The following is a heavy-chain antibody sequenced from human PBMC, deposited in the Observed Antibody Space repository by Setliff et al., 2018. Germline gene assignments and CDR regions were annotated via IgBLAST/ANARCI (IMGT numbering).Heavy chain of an antibody. D-gene: IGHD3-10*01. Sequence: ASVKVSCKTSAYSFSGYYIHWVRQAPGQGLEWMGRVNPKNGGILYSQKFEGRVSMTGDRTISTVYMDLRSLTFDDTAVYYCARPRSNYNRGAFSIWGQGTMVTVSS. V-gene: IGHV1-2*06. J-gene: IGHJ3*02. CDR3: ARPRSNYNRGAFSI. CDR1: AYSFSGYY. CDR2: VNPKNGGI.